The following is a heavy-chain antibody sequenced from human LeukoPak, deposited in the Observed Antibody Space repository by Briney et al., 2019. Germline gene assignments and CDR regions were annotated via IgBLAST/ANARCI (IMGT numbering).Heavy chain of an antibody. CDR1: GGSISGYY. CDR3: ARDRVAARQGYYYGMDV. V-gene: IGHV4-59*12. Sequence: SETLSLTCTVSGGSISGYYWSWIRQPPGKGLEWIGYMHYSGSTYNNPSLKSRVTISVDTSKNQFSLKLSSVTAADTAVYYCARDRVAARQGYYYGMDVWGQGTTVTVSS. D-gene: IGHD6-6*01. J-gene: IGHJ6*02. CDR2: MHYSGST.